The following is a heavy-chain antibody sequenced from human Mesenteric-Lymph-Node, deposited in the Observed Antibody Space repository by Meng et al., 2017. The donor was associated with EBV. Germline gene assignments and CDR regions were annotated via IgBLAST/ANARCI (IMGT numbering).Heavy chain of an antibody. CDR1: GYTFTPYG. Sequence: QVQLAQSGGGGTQPGASVKVSCKASGYTFTPYGLSWVRQSPGQGLEWMGWISAYNGNTNFAQKFQGRVTMTTDTSTSTAYMELRSLRSDDTAVYYCARDGGAGGAKGYWGQGTLVTVSS. CDR3: ARDGGAGGAKGY. V-gene: IGHV1-18*01. CDR2: ISAYNGNT. J-gene: IGHJ4*02. D-gene: IGHD3-16*01.